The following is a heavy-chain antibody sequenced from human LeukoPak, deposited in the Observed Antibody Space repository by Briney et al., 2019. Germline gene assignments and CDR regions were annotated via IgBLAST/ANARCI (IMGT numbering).Heavy chain of an antibody. CDR3: ARDKITYSNYSPPDY. V-gene: IGHV3-21*01. Sequence: PGGSLRLSCAASGFIFSSYSMNWVRQAPGKGLEWVSSISSSSSYIYYADSVKGRFTISRDNAKNSLYLQMNSLRAEDTAVYYCARDKITYSNYSPPDYWGQGTLVTVSS. CDR2: ISSSSSYI. D-gene: IGHD4-11*01. J-gene: IGHJ4*02. CDR1: GFIFSSYS.